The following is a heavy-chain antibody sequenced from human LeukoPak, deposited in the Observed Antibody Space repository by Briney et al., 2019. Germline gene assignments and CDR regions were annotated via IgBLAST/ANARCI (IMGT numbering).Heavy chain of an antibody. Sequence: SQTLSLTCTVSGGSISSGGYYWSWIRQHRGKGLEWIGYIYYSGSTYYNPSLKSRVTISVDTSKNQFSLKLSSVTAADTAVYYCARDHSGGYYYYGMDVWGQGTTVTVSS. J-gene: IGHJ6*02. V-gene: IGHV4-31*03. D-gene: IGHD2-15*01. CDR2: IYYSGST. CDR3: ARDHSGGYYYYGMDV. CDR1: GGSISSGGYY.